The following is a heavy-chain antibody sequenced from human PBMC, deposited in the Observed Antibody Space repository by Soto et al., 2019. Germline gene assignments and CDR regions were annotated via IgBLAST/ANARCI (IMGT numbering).Heavy chain of an antibody. Sequence: EVQLVESGGGLVQPGGSLTLSCAASEFAFSSSWMTWVRQAPGKGLEWVANIRKDGSQRSYLDSVRGRFTISRDHSNNSLYLQMNSLRAEDTALYFCARDVSPGSSGLYFDAFDIWGQGTMVTVSS. CDR3: ARDVSPGSSGLYFDAFDI. D-gene: IGHD6-25*01. CDR2: IRKDGSQR. CDR1: EFAFSSSW. J-gene: IGHJ3*02. V-gene: IGHV3-7*05.